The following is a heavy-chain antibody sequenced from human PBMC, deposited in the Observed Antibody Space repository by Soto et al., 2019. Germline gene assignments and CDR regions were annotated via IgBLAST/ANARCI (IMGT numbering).Heavy chain of an antibody. V-gene: IGHV4-59*08. CDR1: GGSISGYY. D-gene: IGHD3-10*01. CDR2: IDYYGST. J-gene: IGHJ4*02. CDR3: ARYYGGYYDY. Sequence: SETLSLTFTVSGGSISGYYWSWIRQPPGKRLEWIGYIDYYGSTNYNPSLKSRVTISVDTSKNQFSLKLSSVTAADTAVYYCARYYGGYYDYWGQGTLVTVSS.